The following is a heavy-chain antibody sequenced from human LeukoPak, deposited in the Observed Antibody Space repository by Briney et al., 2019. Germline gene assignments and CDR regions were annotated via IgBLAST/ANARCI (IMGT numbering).Heavy chain of an antibody. J-gene: IGHJ6*02. D-gene: IGHD3-3*01. V-gene: IGHV3-23*01. CDR2: ISSGGVTT. CDR1: GFTFSINA. CDR3: AKDMGTIFGVVTNYYYYGMDV. Sequence: GGSLRLSCAASGFTFSINAMSWVRQAPGKGLEWVSAISSGGVTTYYADSVKGRFTISRDNSKNTLYLQMNSLRAEDTAVYYRAKDMGTIFGVVTNYYYYGMDVWGQGTTVTVSS.